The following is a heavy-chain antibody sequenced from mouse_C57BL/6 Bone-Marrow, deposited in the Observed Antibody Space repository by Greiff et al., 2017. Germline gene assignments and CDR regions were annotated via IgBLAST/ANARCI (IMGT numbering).Heavy chain of an antibody. CDR1: GYTFTSYW. J-gene: IGHJ2*01. CDR2: IYPSDSET. CDR3: ARERAGTTRVYFDY. Sequence: QVQLQQPGAELVRPGSSVKLSCKASGYTFTSYWMDWVKQRPGQGLEWIGNIYPSDSETNYNQKFKDKATLTVAKSSSTAYMQLSSLTSEDSAVYYCARERAGTTRVYFDYWGQGTTLTVSS. V-gene: IGHV1-61*01. D-gene: IGHD4-1*01.